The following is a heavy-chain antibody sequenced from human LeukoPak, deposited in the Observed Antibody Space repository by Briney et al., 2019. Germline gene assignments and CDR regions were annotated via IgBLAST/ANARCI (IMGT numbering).Heavy chain of an antibody. V-gene: IGHV1-46*01. CDR3: ATRRDGYIGQHY. J-gene: IGHJ4*02. Sequence: GASVKVSCKASGYTFTGYYMHWVRQAPGQGLEWMGIINPSGGSTSYAQKFQGRVTMTRDTSTSTVYMELSSLRSEDTAVYYCATRRDGYIGQHYWGQGTLVTVSS. CDR1: GYTFTGYY. D-gene: IGHD5-24*01. CDR2: INPSGGST.